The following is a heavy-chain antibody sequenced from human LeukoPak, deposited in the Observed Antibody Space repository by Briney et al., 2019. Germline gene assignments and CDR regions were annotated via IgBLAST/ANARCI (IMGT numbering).Heavy chain of an antibody. CDR2: VNPKSGGT. D-gene: IGHD1-1*01. CDR3: ARLAFVQLEPPMDDAFDI. CDR1: ESTFTDTY. Sequence: ASVKVSCKTSESTFTDTYIHWMRQAPGQGLQWLGWVNPKSGGTDYAQTFRDRFTLTWDTSISTAYMELSRLRSDDTAVYYCARLAFVQLEPPMDDAFDIWGQGTMVTVSS. V-gene: IGHV1-2*02. J-gene: IGHJ3*02.